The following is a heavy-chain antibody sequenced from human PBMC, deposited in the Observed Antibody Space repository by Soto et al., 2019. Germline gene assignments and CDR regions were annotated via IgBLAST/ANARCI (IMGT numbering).Heavy chain of an antibody. J-gene: IGHJ4*02. D-gene: IGHD6-19*01. CDR3: AKGIAVAGSGHD. V-gene: IGHV3-30*18. CDR1: GFTFSSYG. CDR2: ISYDGSNK. Sequence: GGSLRLSCAASGFTFSSYGMHWVRQAPGKGLEWVAVISYDGSNKYYADSVKGRFTISRDNSKNTLYLQMNSLRAEDTAVYYCAKGIAVAGSGHDWGQGTLVTLSS.